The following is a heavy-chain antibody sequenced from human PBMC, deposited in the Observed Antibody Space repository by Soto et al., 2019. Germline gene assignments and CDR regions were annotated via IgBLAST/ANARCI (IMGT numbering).Heavy chain of an antibody. J-gene: IGHJ5*02. CDR3: ASDSVYDAWHWFDP. Sequence: PSETLSLTCTVSGGSISSYYWSWIRQPPGKGLEWIGYIYYSGSTNYNPSLKSRVTISVDTSKNQFSLKLSSVPAADTAVYYCASDSVYDAWHWFDPWGQGTLVTVSS. D-gene: IGHD5-12*01. CDR1: GGSISSYY. V-gene: IGHV4-59*01. CDR2: IYYSGST.